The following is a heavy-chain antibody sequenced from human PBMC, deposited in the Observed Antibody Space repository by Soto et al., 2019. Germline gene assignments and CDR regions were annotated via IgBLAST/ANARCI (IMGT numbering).Heavy chain of an antibody. CDR1: GGSISSYY. J-gene: IGHJ5*02. Sequence: TLSLTCTVSGGSISSYYWSWIRQPPGKGLEWIGYISYSGSTNYNPSLKSRVTMSVDTSKNQLSLKLSSVTAADTAVYYCAGEYSSSSAWFDPWGQGTMVTAPQ. D-gene: IGHD6-6*01. CDR2: ISYSGST. V-gene: IGHV4-59*08. CDR3: AGEYSSSSAWFDP.